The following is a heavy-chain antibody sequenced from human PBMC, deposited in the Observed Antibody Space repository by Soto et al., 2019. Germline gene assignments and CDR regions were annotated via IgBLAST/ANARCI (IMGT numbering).Heavy chain of an antibody. CDR3: ARAPKHGDYGSLFDY. Sequence: QVQLQESGPGLVKLSQTLSLTCTVSGGSISSGGYYWSWIRQHPGKGLEWIGYIYYSGSTYYNPSLKSRVTISVDTSKNQFSLKLSSVTAADTAVYYCARAPKHGDYGSLFDYWGQGTLVTVSS. CDR2: IYYSGST. D-gene: IGHD4-17*01. J-gene: IGHJ4*02. V-gene: IGHV4-31*03. CDR1: GGSISSGGYY.